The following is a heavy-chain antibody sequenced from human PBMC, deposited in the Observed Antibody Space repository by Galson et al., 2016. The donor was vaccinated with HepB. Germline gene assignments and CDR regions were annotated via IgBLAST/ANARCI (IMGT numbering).Heavy chain of an antibody. D-gene: IGHD3-16*01. CDR1: GGSISHYY. V-gene: IGHV4-59*08. CDR3: ARHWGVTRPLDY. Sequence: SETLSLTCTVSGGSISHYYWSWIRQPPGKGLEWIGYILYTGTTNYSPPLKSRLTISVDTSKNQFSLNLNSVTAADTAVYYCARHWGVTRPLDYWGQGTLVTVSS. CDR2: ILYTGTT. J-gene: IGHJ4*02.